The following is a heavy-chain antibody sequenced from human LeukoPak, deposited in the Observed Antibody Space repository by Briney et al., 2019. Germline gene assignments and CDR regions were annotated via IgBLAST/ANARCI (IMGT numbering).Heavy chain of an antibody. V-gene: IGHV1-2*06. D-gene: IGHD3-22*01. CDR1: GYTFTGYY. CDR3: ARVFEYYYDSSGYYNDY. J-gene: IGHJ4*02. Sequence: ASVNVSFKASGYTFTGYYMHWVRQAPGQGLEWMGRINPNSGGTNYAQKFQGRVTMTRDTSISTAYMELSRLRSDDTAVYYCARVFEYYYDSSGYYNDYWGQGTLVTVSS. CDR2: INPNSGGT.